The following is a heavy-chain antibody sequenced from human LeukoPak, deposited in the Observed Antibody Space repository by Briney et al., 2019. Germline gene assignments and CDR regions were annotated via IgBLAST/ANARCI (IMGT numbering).Heavy chain of an antibody. J-gene: IGHJ4*02. CDR2: MSNSGENT. D-gene: IGHD4-17*01. CDR3: AKGGASVTRYVDY. CDR1: GFTFSSYS. V-gene: IGHV3-30*18. Sequence: GGSLRLSCAASGFTFSSYSMQWVRQTPGKGLEWVGIMSNSGENTFYGEAVKGRFTISRDNSQNTMYLQMNSLRPEDTAVYYCAKGGASVTRYVDYWGQGTLVTVSS.